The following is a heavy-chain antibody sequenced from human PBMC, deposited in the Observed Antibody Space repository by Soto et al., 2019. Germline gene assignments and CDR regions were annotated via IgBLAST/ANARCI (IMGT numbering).Heavy chain of an antibody. V-gene: IGHV3-48*01. Sequence: GGSLRLSCAASGFTFSSYSMNWVRQATGKGLEWVSYISSSSSTIYYADSVKGRFTISRDNAKNSLYLEMNSLRAEDTAVYYCATYYDILTGYSDAFDIWGQGTMVTVS. D-gene: IGHD3-9*01. CDR2: ISSSSSTI. CDR3: ATYYDILTGYSDAFDI. J-gene: IGHJ3*02. CDR1: GFTFSSYS.